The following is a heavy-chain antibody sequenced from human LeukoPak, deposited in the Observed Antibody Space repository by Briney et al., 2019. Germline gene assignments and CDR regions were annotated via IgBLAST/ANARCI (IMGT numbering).Heavy chain of an antibody. CDR3: ARVSYDFWSGYYQGDYYYYYMDV. J-gene: IGHJ6*03. D-gene: IGHD3-3*01. V-gene: IGHV4-61*08. CDR2: IYYSGST. Sequence: SETLSLTCTVSGGSISSGDYYWSWIRQPPGKGLEWIGYIYYSGSTNYNPSLKSRVTISVDTSKNQFSLKLSSVTAADTAVYYCARVSYDFWSGYYQGDYYYYYMDVWGKGTTVTVSS. CDR1: GGSISSGDYY.